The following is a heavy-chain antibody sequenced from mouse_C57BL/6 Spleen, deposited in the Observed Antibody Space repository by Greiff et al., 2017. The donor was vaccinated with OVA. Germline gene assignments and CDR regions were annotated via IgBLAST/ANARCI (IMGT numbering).Heavy chain of an antibody. CDR3: ARHYGSSY. CDR1: GYAFSSSW. V-gene: IGHV1-82*01. Sequence: VQLQQSGPELVKPGASVKISCKASGYAFSSSWMNWVKQRPGKGLEWIGRIYPGDGDTNYNGKFKGKATLTADKSSSTAYMQLSSLTSEDSSVYFCARHYGSSYWGQGTTLTVSS. D-gene: IGHD1-1*01. CDR2: IYPGDGDT. J-gene: IGHJ2*01.